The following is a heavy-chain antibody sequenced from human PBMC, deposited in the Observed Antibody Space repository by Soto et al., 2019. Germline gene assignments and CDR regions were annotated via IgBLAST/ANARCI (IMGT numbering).Heavy chain of an antibody. CDR2: ISSSGATI. Sequence: GGSLRLSCAASGFTFSDYYMSWIRQAPGKGPEWVSYISSSGATIYYADSVKGRFAISRDNAKNSLYLQMNSLRAEDTAVYYCAREIRKQGYCSSTSCPFDYWGQGSLVTVSS. CDR3: AREIRKQGYCSSTSCPFDY. V-gene: IGHV3-11*01. J-gene: IGHJ4*02. D-gene: IGHD2-2*01. CDR1: GFTFSDYY.